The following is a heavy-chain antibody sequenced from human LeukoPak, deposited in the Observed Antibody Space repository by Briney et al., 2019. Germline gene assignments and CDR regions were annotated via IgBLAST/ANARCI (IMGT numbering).Heavy chain of an antibody. CDR3: ARGKRGYSYESADYFDY. CDR2: IYTSGST. CDR1: GGSISSYY. Sequence: PSETLSLTCTVSGGSISSYYWSWIRQPAGKGLEWIGRIYTSGSTNYNPSLKSRVTMSVDTSKNQFSLKLSSVTAADTAVYYCARGKRGYSYESADYFDYWGQGTLVTVSS. D-gene: IGHD5-18*01. V-gene: IGHV4-4*07. J-gene: IGHJ4*02.